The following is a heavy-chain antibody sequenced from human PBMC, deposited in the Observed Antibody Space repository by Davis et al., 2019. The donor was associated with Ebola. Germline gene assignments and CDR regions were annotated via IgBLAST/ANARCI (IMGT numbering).Heavy chain of an antibody. Sequence: SETLSLTCAVYGGSFSGYYWGWIRQPPGKGLEWIGNIYYSGRTYYNPSLKSRVTISVDTSKNQFSLKLSSVTAADTAVYYCARQPGYCSGGSCYGGWFDPWGQGTLVTVSS. CDR3: ARQPGYCSGGSCYGGWFDP. CDR1: GGSFSGYY. CDR2: IYYSGRT. D-gene: IGHD2-15*01. V-gene: IGHV4-34*01. J-gene: IGHJ5*02.